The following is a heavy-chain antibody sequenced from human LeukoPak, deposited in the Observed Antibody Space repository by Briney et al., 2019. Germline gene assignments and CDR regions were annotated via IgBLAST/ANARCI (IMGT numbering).Heavy chain of an antibody. D-gene: IGHD6-13*01. J-gene: IGHJ4*02. CDR2: ISGSDGST. V-gene: IGHV3-23*01. Sequence: PGGSLRLSCAASGFTFSSYAMSWVRQAPGKGLDWVSGISGSDGSTYYADSVMGRFTISRDNSKNTLYLQMNSLRAEDTAVYYCAKERSGIPAAANYWGQGTLVTVSS. CDR1: GFTFSSYA. CDR3: AKERSGIPAAANY.